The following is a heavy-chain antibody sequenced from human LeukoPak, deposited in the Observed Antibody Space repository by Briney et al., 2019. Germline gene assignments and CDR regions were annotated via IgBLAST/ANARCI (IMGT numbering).Heavy chain of an antibody. J-gene: IGHJ5*02. V-gene: IGHV4-39*01. CDR1: SGSISSYNYY. D-gene: IGHD5-12*01. CDR2: VFYSGST. CDR3: ATPIGATDWFDP. Sequence: SETLSLTCTVSSGSISSYNYYCAWIRQPPGKGLEWIGSVFYSGSTYYNPSLKSRVTISVDTSNNQFSLRLTSVTAADTAVYYCATPIGATDWFDPWGQGTLGTVSS.